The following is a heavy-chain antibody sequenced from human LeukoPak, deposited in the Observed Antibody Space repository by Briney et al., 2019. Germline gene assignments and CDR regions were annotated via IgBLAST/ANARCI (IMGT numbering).Heavy chain of an antibody. CDR2: IYYSGST. CDR3: ARVGGRLVPAAYWFDP. Sequence: SETLSLTCTVSGGSISSGDYYWSWLRQPPGTGLEWIGYIYYSGSTYYNPSLKSRVTISVDTSKNQYSLKLSSVTAADTAVYYCARVGGRLVPAAYWFDPWGQGTLVTVSS. J-gene: IGHJ5*02. V-gene: IGHV4-30-4*08. CDR1: GGSISSGDYY. D-gene: IGHD2-2*01.